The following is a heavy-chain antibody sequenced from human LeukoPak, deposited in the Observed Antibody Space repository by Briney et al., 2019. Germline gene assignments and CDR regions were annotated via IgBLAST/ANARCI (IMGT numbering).Heavy chain of an antibody. Sequence: GASVKVSCKASGYTFTGYYMHWVRQAPGQGLEWMGWINPNSGGTNYAQKFQGRVTMTRDTSISTAYMELSSLRSEDTAVYYCARPSIMITFGGNSYFDYWGQGTLVTVSS. CDR1: GYTFTGYY. D-gene: IGHD3-16*01. CDR2: INPNSGGT. CDR3: ARPSIMITFGGNSYFDY. V-gene: IGHV1-2*02. J-gene: IGHJ4*02.